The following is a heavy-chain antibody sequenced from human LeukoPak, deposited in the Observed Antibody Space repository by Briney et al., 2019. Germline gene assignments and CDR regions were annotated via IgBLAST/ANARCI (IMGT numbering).Heavy chain of an antibody. D-gene: IGHD3-10*01. V-gene: IGHV1-8*01. CDR1: GYTFTSYD. CDR3: AGAMVRGVLYYFDY. CDR2: MNPNSGNT. J-gene: IGHJ4*01. Sequence: ASVKVSCKASGYTFTSYDINWVRQATGQGLEWMGWMNPNSGNTGYAQKFQGRVIMTRNTSISTAYMELSSLRSEDTAVYYCAGAMVRGVLYYFDYWGQGTLVTVSS.